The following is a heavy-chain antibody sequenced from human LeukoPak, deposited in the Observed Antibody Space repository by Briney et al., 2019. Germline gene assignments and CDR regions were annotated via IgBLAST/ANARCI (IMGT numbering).Heavy chain of an antibody. Sequence: SETLSLTCAVYGGSFSGYYWSWIRQPPGKGLEWIGEINHSGSTNYNPSLKSRVTISVDTSKNQFSLKLSSVTAADTAVYYCARGGDYWVDYFDYWGQGTLVTVSS. J-gene: IGHJ4*02. V-gene: IGHV4-34*01. D-gene: IGHD4-17*01. CDR1: GGSFSGYY. CDR2: INHSGST. CDR3: ARGGDYWVDYFDY.